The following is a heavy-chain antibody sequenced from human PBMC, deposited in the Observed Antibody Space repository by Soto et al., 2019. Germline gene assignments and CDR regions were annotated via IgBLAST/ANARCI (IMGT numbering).Heavy chain of an antibody. V-gene: IGHV4-31*03. CDR1: GGSISSGVCY. CDR2: IYYSGST. Sequence: ASETLFLTCTVSGGSISSGVCYWSWIRQHPGKGLEWIGYIYYSGSTYYNPSLKSRVTISVDTSKNQFSLKLSSVTAADTAVYYCAGRGYRVDYWGQGTLVTVSS. CDR3: AGRGYRVDY. J-gene: IGHJ4*02. D-gene: IGHD5-12*01.